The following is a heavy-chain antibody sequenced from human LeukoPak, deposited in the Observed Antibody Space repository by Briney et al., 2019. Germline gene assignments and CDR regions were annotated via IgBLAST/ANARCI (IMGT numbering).Heavy chain of an antibody. CDR3: ARLRGEYYFDY. D-gene: IGHD3-16*01. CDR1: GYSISSGYY. V-gene: IGHV4-38-2*01. J-gene: IGHJ4*02. Sequence: PSETLSLTCAVSGYSISSGYYWGWIRQPPGKGLEWIGSVYHSGSTYYNPSLKSRVTISVDTSKNQFSLKLSSVTAADTAVYYCARLRGEYYFDYWGQGTLVTVSS. CDR2: VYHSGST.